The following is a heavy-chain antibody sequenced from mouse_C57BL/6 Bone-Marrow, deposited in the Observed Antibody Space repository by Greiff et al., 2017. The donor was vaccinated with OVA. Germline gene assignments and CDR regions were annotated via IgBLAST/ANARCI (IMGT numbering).Heavy chain of an antibody. V-gene: IGHV2-2*01. D-gene: IGHD4-1*01. Sequence: VQLKESGPGLVQPSQSLSITCTVSGFSLTSYGVHWVRQSPGKGLEWLGAIWSGGSTDYNAAFISRLGISKDNSTSQVFFKMNSLQADDTAIYYCARLTGTRAWFAYWGQGTLVTVSA. CDR3: ARLTGTRAWFAY. CDR1: GFSLTSYG. CDR2: IWSGGST. J-gene: IGHJ3*01.